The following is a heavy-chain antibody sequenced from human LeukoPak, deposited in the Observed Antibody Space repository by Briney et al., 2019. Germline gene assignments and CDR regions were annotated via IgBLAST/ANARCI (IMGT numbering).Heavy chain of an antibody. Sequence: GGSLRLSCAASGFGFRTTDRSWVRHTPWKAQEWVSGISGTNGITYYADPVKGRFTISRDNSKNTLYLQMHSLRAEDTAIYFCAKGGYFSFDMWGQGTKVTVSS. CDR3: AKGGYFSFDM. V-gene: IGHV3-23*01. CDR1: GFGFRTTD. D-gene: IGHD2-2*03. J-gene: IGHJ3*02. CDR2: ISGTNGIT.